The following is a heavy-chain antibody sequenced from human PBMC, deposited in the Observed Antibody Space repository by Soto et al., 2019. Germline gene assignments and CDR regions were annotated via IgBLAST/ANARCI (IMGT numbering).Heavy chain of an antibody. CDR3: AGGFSYSPTFGY. J-gene: IGHJ4*02. CDR1: AFTFNKYA. CDR2: ISGSGGST. D-gene: IGHD1-26*01. Sequence: PGGSLRLSCAASAFTFNKYAMSWVRQAPGKGLEWVSAISGSGGSTYYADSVKGRFTISRDNSKNTLYLQMNSLRAEDTAVYYCAGGFSYSPTFGYCGQGTLVAVS. V-gene: IGHV3-23*01.